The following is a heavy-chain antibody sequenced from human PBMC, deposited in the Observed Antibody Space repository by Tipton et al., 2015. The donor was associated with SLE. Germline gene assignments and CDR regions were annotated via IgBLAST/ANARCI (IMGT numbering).Heavy chain of an antibody. J-gene: IGHJ4*02. CDR1: GGSISSGSYY. CDR2: INHSGST. V-gene: IGHV4-61*09. D-gene: IGHD3-3*01. Sequence: TLSLTCTVSGGSISSGSYYWSWIRQPAGKGLEWIGEINHSGSTYYNPSLKSRVTISVDTSKNQFSLKLSSVTAADTAVYYCATNYDFWSGYYFDYWGQGTLVTVSS. CDR3: ATNYDFWSGYYFDY.